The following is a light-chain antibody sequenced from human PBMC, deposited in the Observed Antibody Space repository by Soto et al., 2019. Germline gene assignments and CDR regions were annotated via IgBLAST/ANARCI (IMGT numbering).Light chain of an antibody. Sequence: QLVLTQPASVSGSPGQSITISCTGPSSDVGSYNLVSWYQQHPGKAPRLMIYEVNKRPSGVPDRFSGSKSGYTASLTVSGLQTEDEAFYYCSSSAGIYHYLVFGGGTQLTVL. V-gene: IGLV2-14*02. CDR1: SSDVGSYNL. CDR3: SSSAGIYHYLV. J-gene: IGLJ3*02. CDR2: EVN.